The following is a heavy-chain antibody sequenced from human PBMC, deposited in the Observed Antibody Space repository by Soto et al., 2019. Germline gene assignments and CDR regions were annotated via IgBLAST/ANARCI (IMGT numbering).Heavy chain of an antibody. J-gene: IGHJ4*02. Sequence: PGGSLRLSCAASGFTFSIYAMAWVRQAPGKGLEWVSSITASGGTYYIDSVKGRLTISRDNSKNTLYLQLSSLRAEDTAVYYCAKGSTVTTSIIDYWGQGTLVTVSS. CDR1: GFTFSIYA. CDR2: ITASGGT. V-gene: IGHV3-23*01. D-gene: IGHD4-17*01. CDR3: AKGSTVTTSIIDY.